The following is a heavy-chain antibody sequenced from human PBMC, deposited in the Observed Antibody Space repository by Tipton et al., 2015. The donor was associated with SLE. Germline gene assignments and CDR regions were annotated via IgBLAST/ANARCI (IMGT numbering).Heavy chain of an antibody. CDR1: GFTFSNYW. CDR2: IKQDGSER. J-gene: IGHJ4*02. V-gene: IGHV3-7*01. D-gene: IGHD6-13*01. CDR3: APAGYSDTFDY. Sequence: SLRLSCAASGFTFSNYWMNWVRQAPGKGLEWVANIKQDGSERYYADSVEGRFAISRDNAKNSLYLQMNSLRAEDTAVYYCAPAGYSDTFDYWGQGTLVTVSS.